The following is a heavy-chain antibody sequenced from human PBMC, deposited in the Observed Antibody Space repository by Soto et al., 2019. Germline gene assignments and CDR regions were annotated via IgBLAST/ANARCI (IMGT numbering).Heavy chain of an antibody. CDR3: ARVGLGGWFDP. D-gene: IGHD3-16*01. CDR1: GYTFTNYA. CDR2: INAGNGNT. V-gene: IGHV1-3*01. Sequence: ASVKVSCKASGYTFTNYAMHWVRQAPGQRLEWMGWINAGNGNTKYSQKFQGRVTITRDTSASTAYMELSSLRSEDTAVYYCARVGLGGWFDPWGQGTLVTDSS. J-gene: IGHJ5*02.